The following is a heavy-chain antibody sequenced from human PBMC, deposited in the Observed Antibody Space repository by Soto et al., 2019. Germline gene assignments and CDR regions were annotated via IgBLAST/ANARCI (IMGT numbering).Heavy chain of an antibody. CDR2: INHSGST. D-gene: IGHD2-15*01. Sequence: SETLSLTCAVYGGSFSGYYWSWIRQPPGKGLEWIGEINHSGSTNYNPSLKSRVTISVDTSKNQFSLKLSSVTAADTAVYYCARALYCSGGTQSCYAGDYWGQGTLVTVSS. CDR3: ARALYCSGGTQSCYAGDY. V-gene: IGHV4-34*01. J-gene: IGHJ4*02. CDR1: GGSFSGYY.